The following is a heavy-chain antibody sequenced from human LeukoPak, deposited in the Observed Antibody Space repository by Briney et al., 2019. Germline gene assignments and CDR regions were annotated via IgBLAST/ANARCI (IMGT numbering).Heavy chain of an antibody. D-gene: IGHD4-17*01. Sequence: SETLSLTCTVSGGSVSTSSYYWGWIRQPPGRGLEWIGSIYYSGNTYYNPSLKSRVTISVDTSKNQFSLKSSSVTAADTAVYYCARNQRDYLFDYWGQGTLVTVSS. CDR3: ARNQRDYLFDY. CDR1: GGSVSTSSYY. V-gene: IGHV4-39*01. CDR2: IYYSGNT. J-gene: IGHJ4*02.